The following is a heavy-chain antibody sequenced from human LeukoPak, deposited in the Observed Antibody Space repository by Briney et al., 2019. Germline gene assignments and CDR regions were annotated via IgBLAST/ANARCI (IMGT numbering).Heavy chain of an antibody. CDR1: GFTFSSYA. D-gene: IGHD4-11*01. J-gene: IGHJ6*02. Sequence: GGSLRLSCAAAGFTFSSYAMHWVRQAPSNGLEWVAVDSCDCSNKCYAYSVKGRFTISRDNSKNTLYLQMNSLRAEDTAVYYCARSKGFYDDGMDVWGQGTTVTVSS. CDR2: DSCDCSNK. CDR3: ARSKGFYDDGMDV. V-gene: IGHV3-30-3*01.